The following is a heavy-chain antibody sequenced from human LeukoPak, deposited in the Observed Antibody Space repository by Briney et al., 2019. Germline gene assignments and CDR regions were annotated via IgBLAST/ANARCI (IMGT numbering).Heavy chain of an antibody. CDR3: AKGPSTGWADPMGY. CDR1: GSTFSSYG. V-gene: IGHV3-30*02. Sequence: GGSLRLSCAASGSTFSSYGMHWVRQAPGKGLEWVAFIRYDGSNKYYADSVKGRFTISRDNSKSTLYLQMNSLTAADTAVYYCAKGPSTGWADPMGYWGQGTLVTVSS. CDR2: IRYDGSNK. D-gene: IGHD6-19*01. J-gene: IGHJ4*02.